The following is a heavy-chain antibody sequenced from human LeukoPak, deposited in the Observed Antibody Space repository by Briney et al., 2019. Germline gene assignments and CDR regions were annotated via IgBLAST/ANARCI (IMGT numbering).Heavy chain of an antibody. CDR1: GGSISSSSYY. CDR2: IYYSGST. CDR3: ARHLSGSYPLDY. J-gene: IGHJ4*02. V-gene: IGHV4-39*01. D-gene: IGHD1-26*01. Sequence: PSETLSLTCTVSGGSISSSSYYWGWIRQPPGKGLEWIGSIYYSGSTYYNPSLKSRVTISVDTSKNQFSLKLSSVTAADTAVYYCARHLSGSYPLDYWGQGTLVTVSS.